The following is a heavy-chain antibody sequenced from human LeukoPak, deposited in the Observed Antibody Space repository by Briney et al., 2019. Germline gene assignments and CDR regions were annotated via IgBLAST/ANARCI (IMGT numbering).Heavy chain of an antibody. Sequence: SETLSLTCTVSGGSISSYYWSWIRQPPGKGLEWIGYIYYSGSTNYNPSLKSRITISVDTSKNQFSLRLRSVTAADTAVYYCARVTGYMIEDYFDYWGQGTLVTVSS. CDR1: GGSISSYY. V-gene: IGHV4-59*01. CDR3: ARVTGYMIEDYFDY. J-gene: IGHJ4*02. D-gene: IGHD3-22*01. CDR2: IYYSGST.